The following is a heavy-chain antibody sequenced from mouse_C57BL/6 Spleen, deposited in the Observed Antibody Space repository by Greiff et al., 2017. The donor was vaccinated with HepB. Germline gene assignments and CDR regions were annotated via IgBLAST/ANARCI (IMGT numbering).Heavy chain of an antibody. CDR1: GYTFTSYW. CDR2: IDPSDSYT. D-gene: IGHD1-1*01. CDR3: AGWGNTVVNYFDY. J-gene: IGHJ2*01. V-gene: IGHV1-50*01. Sequence: QVQLQQPGAELVKPGASVKLSCKASGYTFTSYWMQWVKQRPGQGLEWIGEIDPSDSYTNYNQKFKGKATLTVDTSSSTAYMQLSSLTSEDSAVYYCAGWGNTVVNYFDYWGQGTTLTVSS.